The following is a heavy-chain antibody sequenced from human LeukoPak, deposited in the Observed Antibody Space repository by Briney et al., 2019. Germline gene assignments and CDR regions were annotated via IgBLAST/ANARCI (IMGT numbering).Heavy chain of an antibody. CDR2: IYYTGST. V-gene: IGHV4-59*08. D-gene: IGHD4-17*01. J-gene: IGHJ5*02. Sequence: SETLSLTCTISGGSISSYYWSWIRQPPGKGLEWIGYIYYTGSTNHNPSLKSRVTISVDTSKNQFSLKLSSVTAADTAVYYCARGLGGAPTTVLSWGQGTLVTVSS. CDR1: GGSISSYY. CDR3: ARGLGGAPTTVLS.